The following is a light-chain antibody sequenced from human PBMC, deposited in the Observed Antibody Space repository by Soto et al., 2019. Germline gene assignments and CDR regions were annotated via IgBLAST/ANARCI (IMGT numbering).Light chain of an antibody. V-gene: IGKV1-39*01. J-gene: IGKJ1*01. Sequence: SCISASIEDGYTFTCRASKSISSYLNWYQQKPGKAPKVLIYDASSLPSGVPSRFSFSGSGTDFTLTISIRQPEDSVFYYRQLSDSMPWAFGEGTKVDIK. CDR1: KSISSY. CDR3: QLSDSMPWA. CDR2: DAS.